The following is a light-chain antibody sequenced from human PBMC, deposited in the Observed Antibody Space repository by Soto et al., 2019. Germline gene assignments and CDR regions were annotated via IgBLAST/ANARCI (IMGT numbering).Light chain of an antibody. CDR1: QSVSSSY. CDR2: GAS. J-gene: IGKJ1*01. CDR3: QQYNDWPLT. V-gene: IGKV3D-15*01. Sequence: ESVLTQSPGTLSLSPGERATLSCSASQSVSSSYLAWYQQKPGQAPRLLIYGASNRATGIPARFSGTGSGTEFTLTISSLQSEDFALYYCQQYNDWPLTFGQGTKVDIK.